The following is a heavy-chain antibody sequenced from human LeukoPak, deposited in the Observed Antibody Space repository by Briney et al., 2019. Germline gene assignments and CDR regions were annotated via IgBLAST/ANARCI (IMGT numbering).Heavy chain of an antibody. CDR2: INHSGGT. Sequence: PSETLSLTCAVYGGSFSGYYWSWIRQPPGKGLEWIGEINHSGGTNYNPSLKSRVTISVDTSKNQFSLKLSSVTAADTAVYYCAGDAPRGPYFYYGMDVWGQGTTVNVSS. V-gene: IGHV4-34*01. CDR3: AGDAPRGPYFYYGMDV. D-gene: IGHD2-2*01. CDR1: GGSFSGYY. J-gene: IGHJ6*02.